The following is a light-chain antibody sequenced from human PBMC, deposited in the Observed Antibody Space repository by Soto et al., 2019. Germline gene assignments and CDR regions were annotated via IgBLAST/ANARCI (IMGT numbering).Light chain of an antibody. CDR1: SSNIGAGYD. Sequence: VVTQPPSVSGAPGHRVTISCTGISSNIGAGYDVHWYQRLPGSAPKLLIYGNTNRPSGVPVRFSGSKSGTSASLAITGLQAEDEADYYCQSYDTSLSAPVFGGGTKLTVL. CDR3: QSYDTSLSAPV. J-gene: IGLJ3*02. CDR2: GNT. V-gene: IGLV1-40*01.